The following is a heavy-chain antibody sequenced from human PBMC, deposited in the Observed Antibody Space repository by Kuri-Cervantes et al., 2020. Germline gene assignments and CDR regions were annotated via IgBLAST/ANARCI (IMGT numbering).Heavy chain of an antibody. Sequence: GESLKISCAASGFTFSSYWMSWVRQAPGKGLEWVANIKQDGSEKYYADSVKGRFTISRDNSKNTLYLQMNSLRAEDTAVYYCARDTGYSSGWQYFDYWGQGTLVTVSS. CDR3: ARDTGYSSGWQYFDY. CDR2: IKQDGSEK. V-gene: IGHV3-7*01. D-gene: IGHD6-19*01. CDR1: GFTFSSYW. J-gene: IGHJ4*02.